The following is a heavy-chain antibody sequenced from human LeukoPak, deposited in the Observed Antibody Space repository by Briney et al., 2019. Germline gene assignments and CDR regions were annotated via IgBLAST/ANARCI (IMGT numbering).Heavy chain of an antibody. CDR2: IYYSGST. J-gene: IGHJ4*02. V-gene: IGHV4-59*01. CDR1: GGSISSYY. CDR3: ASLPYY. Sequence: SETLSLTCTVSGGSISSYYWSWIRQPPGKGLEWIGYIYYSGSTNYNPSLKSRVTISVNTSKKPFSPKPSPVTAADTARYYLASLPYYRGQGNPVTASS.